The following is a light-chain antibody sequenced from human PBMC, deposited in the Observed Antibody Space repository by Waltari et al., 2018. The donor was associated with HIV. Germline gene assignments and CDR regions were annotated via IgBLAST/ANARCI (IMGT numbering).Light chain of an antibody. CDR1: SSDVGGYNY. Sequence: QSALTQPASVSGSPGQSITIACTGTSSDVGGYNYVSWYQQPPGQAPKLMIYEVSNRPSGVSNRFSGSKSGNTASLTISGLQAEDEADYYCTSYTSSSTYVFGTGTKVTVL. V-gene: IGLV2-14*01. CDR3: TSYTSSSTYV. J-gene: IGLJ1*01. CDR2: EVS.